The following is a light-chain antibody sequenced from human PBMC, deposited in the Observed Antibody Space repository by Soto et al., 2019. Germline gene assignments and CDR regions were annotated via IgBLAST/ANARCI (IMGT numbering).Light chain of an antibody. J-gene: IGKJ2*01. CDR2: GAS. Sequence: EIVLTQSPGTLSLSPEERATLSCRASQTVISNYLAWYQQKPGQAPRLLIYGASSRATGIPDRFSGSGSGTDFTLTISRLEPEDFAVYYCQQYGRSPPYTFGQGTKLEIK. CDR1: QTVISNY. CDR3: QQYGRSPPYT. V-gene: IGKV3-20*01.